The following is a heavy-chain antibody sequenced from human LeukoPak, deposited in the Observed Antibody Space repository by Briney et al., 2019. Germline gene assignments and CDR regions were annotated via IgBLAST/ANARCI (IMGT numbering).Heavy chain of an antibody. CDR3: ARDANRYFDY. D-gene: IGHD2/OR15-2a*01. Sequence: GGSLRLSRAASGFTFSSYGMHWVRQAPGKGLEWVAVIWYDGSNKYYADSVKGRFTISRDNSENTLYLQMNSLRAEDTAVYYCARDANRYFDYWGQGTLVTVSS. CDR1: GFTFSSYG. V-gene: IGHV3-33*01. CDR2: IWYDGSNK. J-gene: IGHJ4*02.